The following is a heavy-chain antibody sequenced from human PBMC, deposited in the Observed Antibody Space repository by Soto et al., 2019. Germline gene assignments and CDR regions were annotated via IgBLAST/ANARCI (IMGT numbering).Heavy chain of an antibody. CDR2: IGGGGGNA. CDR1: GFTFNNYA. D-gene: IGHD2-2*01. CDR3: AKRTLGYCSGTSCHLDY. J-gene: IGHJ4*02. V-gene: IGHV3-23*01. Sequence: GGSLRLSCAASGFTFNNYAMHWVRQAPGKGLEWVSGIGGGGGNAYYADSVKGRFTISRDNSKNTLDLQMISLGAEDTAVYYCAKRTLGYCSGTSCHLDYWGRGTLVTVSS.